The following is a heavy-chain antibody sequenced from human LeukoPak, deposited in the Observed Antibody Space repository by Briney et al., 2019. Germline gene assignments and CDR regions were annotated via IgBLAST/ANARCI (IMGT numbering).Heavy chain of an antibody. J-gene: IGHJ6*03. CDR1: GYTLTELS. D-gene: IGHD2-15*01. V-gene: IGHV1-24*01. CDR2: FDPEDGET. CDR3: ATALGYCSGGSCYFYMDV. Sequence: GASVKVSCKVSGYTLTELSMHWVRQAPGKGLEWMGGFDPEDGETVYAQKFQGRVTMTEDTSTDTAYMELSSLRSEDTAVYYCATALGYCSGGSCYFYMDVWGKGTTVTVSS.